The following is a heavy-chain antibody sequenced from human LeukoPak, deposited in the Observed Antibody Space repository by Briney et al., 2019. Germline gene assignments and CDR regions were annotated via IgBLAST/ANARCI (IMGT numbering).Heavy chain of an antibody. CDR1: GGSLSGYY. J-gene: IGHJ4*02. D-gene: IGHD2-2*01. CDR3: ASYCSITNCYEPHLDY. CDR2: INHSGIT. V-gene: IGHV4-34*01. Sequence: SETLSLTCTVYGGSLSGYYWSWIRQSPGKGLEWMGEINHSGITNYNPSLKSRVTMSVDTSKNQFSLKLSSVTAADTAVYYCASYCSITNCYEPHLDYWGQGTLVTVSS.